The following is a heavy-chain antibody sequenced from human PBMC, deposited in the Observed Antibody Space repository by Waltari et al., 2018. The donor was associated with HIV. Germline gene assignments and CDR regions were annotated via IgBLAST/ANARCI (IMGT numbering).Heavy chain of an antibody. V-gene: IGHV3-64*01. Sequence: EVQLVESGGGLVQPGGSLRLSCAASGFTFSSYAMHWVRQAPGKGLEYVSAISSNGGSTYYANSVKGRFTISRDNSKNTLYLQMGSLRAEDMAVYYCARTDCSGGSCYFSNYYYYGMDVWGQGTTVTVSS. D-gene: IGHD2-15*01. CDR2: ISSNGGST. CDR1: GFTFSSYA. J-gene: IGHJ6*02. CDR3: ARTDCSGGSCYFSNYYYYGMDV.